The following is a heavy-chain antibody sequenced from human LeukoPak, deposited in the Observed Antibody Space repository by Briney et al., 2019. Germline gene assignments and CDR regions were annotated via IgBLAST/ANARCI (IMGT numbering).Heavy chain of an antibody. CDR1: GGTFSSYA. Sequence: SVKVSCKVSGGTFSSYAISWVRQAPGQGLEWMGGIIPIFGTANYAQKFQGRVTITADESTSTAYMELSSLRSEDTAVYYCARDGSYGDYVFEEFYFDYWGQGTLVTVSS. V-gene: IGHV1-69*13. CDR3: ARDGSYGDYVFEEFYFDY. CDR2: IIPIFGTA. J-gene: IGHJ4*02. D-gene: IGHD4-17*01.